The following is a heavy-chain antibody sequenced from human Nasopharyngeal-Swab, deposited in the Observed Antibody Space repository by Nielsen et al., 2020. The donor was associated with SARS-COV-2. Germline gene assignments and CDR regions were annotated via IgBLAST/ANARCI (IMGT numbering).Heavy chain of an antibody. CDR2: IWYDGSNK. D-gene: IGHD3-10*01. V-gene: IGHV3-33*01. Sequence: GESLKISCAASGFTFSSYGMHWVRQAPGKGLEWVAVIWYDGSNKYYADSVKGRFTISRDNSKNTLYLQMKSLRAEDTAVYYCARMEGYGSGTYGDYWGQGTLVTVSS. J-gene: IGHJ4*02. CDR3: ARMEGYGSGTYGDY. CDR1: GFTFSSYG.